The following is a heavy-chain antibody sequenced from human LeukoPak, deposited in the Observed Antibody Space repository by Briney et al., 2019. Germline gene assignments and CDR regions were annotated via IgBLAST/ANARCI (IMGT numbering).Heavy chain of an antibody. D-gene: IGHD3-9*01. V-gene: IGHV3-7*01. CDR3: ARGKAYYDILTGLDY. J-gene: IGHJ4*02. Sequence: PGGSLRLSCAASGFTFSSYWMNWVRQAPGKGLEWVANIKQHGSEKNYVDSVKGRFTISRDNAKNSLYLQMNSLRAEDTAVYYCARGKAYYDILTGLDYWGQGTLVTVSS. CDR1: GFTFSSYW. CDR2: IKQHGSEK.